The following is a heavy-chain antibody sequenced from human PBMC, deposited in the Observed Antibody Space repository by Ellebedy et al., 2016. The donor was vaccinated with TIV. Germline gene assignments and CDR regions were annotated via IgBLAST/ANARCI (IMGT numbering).Heavy chain of an antibody. J-gene: IGHJ6*02. CDR1: GYSFSSYW. CDR3: ARCREGYNRRGIDV. Sequence: GESLKISCQTSGYSFSSYWIAWVRQMPGKGLEWRGIIYHRYSDAKHSPSCQGQVTISADRSISTAYLQWSSLKASDTATYYCARCREGYNRRGIDVWGQGTTVTVSS. V-gene: IGHV5-51*01. D-gene: IGHD5-24*01. CDR2: IYHRYSDA.